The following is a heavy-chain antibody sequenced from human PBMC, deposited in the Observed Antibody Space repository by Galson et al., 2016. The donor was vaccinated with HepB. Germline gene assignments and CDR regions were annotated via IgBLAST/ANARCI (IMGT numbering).Heavy chain of an antibody. D-gene: IGHD4-23*01. CDR1: GFPFSRYW. J-gene: IGHJ5*02. CDR2: ISWNSGNI. V-gene: IGHV3-9*01. Sequence: SLRLSCAASGFPFSRYWMHWVRQAPGKGLEWVSGISWNSGNIDYADSVKGRFTISRDNAKNSLFLQMTSLRVEDTAVYFCVRDHSVVPTTAYNWFDPWGRGTLVTVSS. CDR3: VRDHSVVPTTAYNWFDP.